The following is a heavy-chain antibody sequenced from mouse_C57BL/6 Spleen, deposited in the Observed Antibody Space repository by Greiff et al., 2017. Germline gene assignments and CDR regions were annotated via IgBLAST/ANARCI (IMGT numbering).Heavy chain of an antibody. CDR1: GFNLTVDY. J-gene: IGHJ3*01. CDR3: TTYGSFAY. Sequence: EVQLQQSGTDLVRPGASVQLSCTASGFNLTVDYMHWVKQRPEQGLEWIGCIDPENGDTEYASKFKGKATITADTSSNTAYLQLSSLTSEDTAVYYCTTYGSFAYWGQGTLVTVSA. V-gene: IGHV14-4*01. CDR2: IDPENGDT. D-gene: IGHD1-1*02.